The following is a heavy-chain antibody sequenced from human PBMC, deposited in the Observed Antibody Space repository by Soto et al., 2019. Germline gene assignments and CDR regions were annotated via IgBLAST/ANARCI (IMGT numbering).Heavy chain of an antibody. CDR1: GYTFTSYY. D-gene: IGHD2-8*01. J-gene: IGHJ4*02. CDR2: INPSGGST. V-gene: IGHV1-46*04. CDR3: ARPPYPGCINAVCYPLDY. Sequence: QVQLVQSGAEVKKPGASVKISCKASGYTFTSYYMHWVRQAPGQGLEWMGIINPSGGSTNYAQKLRGSGAMTRDTSTSTVYMGLKSLRSEDTAVYYCARPPYPGCINAVCYPLDYWGQGTLVTVSS.